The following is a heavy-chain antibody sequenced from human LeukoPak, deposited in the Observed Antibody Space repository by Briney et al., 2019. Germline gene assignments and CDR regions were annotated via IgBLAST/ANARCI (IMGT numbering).Heavy chain of an antibody. D-gene: IGHD6-13*01. CDR2: IYYSGST. V-gene: IGHV4-39*01. CDR3: ARQRIAAAGIDP. Sequence: SETLSLTCTVSGGSISSSSYYWGWIRQPPGKGLEWIGSIYYSGSTYYNPSLKSRVTISVDTSKNQFSLKLSSVTAADTAVYYCARQRIAAAGIDPWGRGTLVTVSS. J-gene: IGHJ5*02. CDR1: GGSISSSSYY.